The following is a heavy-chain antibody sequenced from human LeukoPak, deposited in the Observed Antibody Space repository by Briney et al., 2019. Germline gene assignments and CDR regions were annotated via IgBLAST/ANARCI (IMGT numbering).Heavy chain of an antibody. V-gene: IGHV1-2*04. CDR2: INPNSGGT. CDR1: GYTFTGYY. J-gene: IGHJ6*02. D-gene: IGHD3-10*01. Sequence: ASVKASCKASGYTFTGYYMHWVRQAPGQGLEWMGWINPNSGGTNYAQKFQGWVTMTRDTSISTAYMELSRLRSDDTAVYYCARLHGGDYGSGSYPYVYGMDVWGQGTTVTVSS. CDR3: ARLHGGDYGSGSYPYVYGMDV.